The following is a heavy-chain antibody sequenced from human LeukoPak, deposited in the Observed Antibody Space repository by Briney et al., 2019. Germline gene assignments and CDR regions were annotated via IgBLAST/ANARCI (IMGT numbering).Heavy chain of an antibody. CDR2: IKSKTDGGTT. J-gene: IGHJ4*02. CDR1: GFTFSNAW. V-gene: IGHV3-15*01. Sequence: GGSLRLSCAASGFTFSNAWMSWVRQAPGKGLEGVGRIKSKTDGGTTDYAAPVKGRFTISRDDSKNTLYLQMNSLKTEDTAVYYCTTDRPLEGWELLWPDPTVSYWGQGTLVTVSS. CDR3: TTDRPLEGWELLWPDPTVSY. D-gene: IGHD1-26*01.